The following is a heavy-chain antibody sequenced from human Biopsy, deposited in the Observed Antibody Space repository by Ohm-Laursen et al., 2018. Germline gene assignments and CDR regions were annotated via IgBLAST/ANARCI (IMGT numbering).Heavy chain of an antibody. D-gene: IGHD3-16*01. V-gene: IGHV4-34*01. CDR3: ARAVDYYDPYYYYGLDV. Sequence: TLSLTCAVYGGSFSGYYWSWIRQPPGKGLEWIGEINHRGSTNYNPSLKGRVTISVDTSKNQFSLKLRSVTAADTAVYYCARAVDYYDPYYYYGLDVWGQGTTVTVSS. J-gene: IGHJ6*02. CDR1: GGSFSGYY. CDR2: INHRGST.